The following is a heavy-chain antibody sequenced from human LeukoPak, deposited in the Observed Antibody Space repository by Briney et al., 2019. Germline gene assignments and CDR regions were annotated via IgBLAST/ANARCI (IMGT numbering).Heavy chain of an antibody. CDR1: GYTFTSYA. J-gene: IGHJ1*01. CDR2: INTGNGNT. CDR3: ARVAWDIVVVPPASFFQH. V-gene: IGHV1-3*04. D-gene: IGHD2-2*01. Sequence: ASVKVSCKASGYTFTSYAIHWVRQAPGQRLEWMGWINTGNGNTKYSQTFQGKFTITRDTSASTAYMELSRLRSDDTAVYYCARVAWDIVVVPPASFFQHWGQGTLVTVSS.